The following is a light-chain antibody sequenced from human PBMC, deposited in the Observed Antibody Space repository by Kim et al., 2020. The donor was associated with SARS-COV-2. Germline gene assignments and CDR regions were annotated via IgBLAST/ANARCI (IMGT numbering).Light chain of an antibody. CDR2: QDN. V-gene: IGLV3-1*01. CDR3: QTWDTSTASDV. Sequence: PGKTASLTCSGDKLGDKYAGWYQQKPGQSPVLVIYQDNKRPSGIPERFSGSNSGNTATLTISGTQAMDEADYYCQTWDTSTASDVFGTGTQLTVL. J-gene: IGLJ1*01. CDR1: KLGDKY.